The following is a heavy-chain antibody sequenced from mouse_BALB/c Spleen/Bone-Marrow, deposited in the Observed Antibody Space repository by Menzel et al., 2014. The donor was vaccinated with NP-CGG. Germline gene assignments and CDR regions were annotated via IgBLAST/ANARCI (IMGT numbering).Heavy chain of an antibody. J-gene: IGHJ4*01. D-gene: IGHD1-1*01. CDR2: IWRGGNT. Sequence: VQLQQSGPGQVAPSPTLSMTCTASGFSLSRYNVHWVRQSPGKGLVLLGMIWRGGNTDYNSGPKSRLTIRKDNSKRQIFLNMNSSQTDDNARCYCARFITTGAVYYWGRDSSVTVTS. CDR3: ARFITTGAVYY. V-gene: IGHV2-6-4*01. CDR1: GFSLSRYN.